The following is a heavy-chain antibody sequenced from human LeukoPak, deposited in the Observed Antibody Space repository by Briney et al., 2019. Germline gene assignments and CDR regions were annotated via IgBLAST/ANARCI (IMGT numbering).Heavy chain of an antibody. CDR3: ARRYNYGFYFDY. V-gene: IGHV4-59*01. Sequence: SETLSLTCTVSGVSISSYYWSWIRQPPGKGLEWIGYIYYSGSTNYNPSLKSRVTISVDTSKNQFSLKLSSVTAADTAVYYCARRYNYGFYFDYWAREPWSPSPQ. CDR1: GVSISSYY. CDR2: IYYSGST. J-gene: IGHJ4*02. D-gene: IGHD5-18*01.